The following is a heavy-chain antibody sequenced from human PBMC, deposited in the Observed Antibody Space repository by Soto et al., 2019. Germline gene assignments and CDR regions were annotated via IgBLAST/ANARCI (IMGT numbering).Heavy chain of an antibody. V-gene: IGHV4-30-4*01. CDR2: IYYSGST. D-gene: IGHD2-2*01. Sequence: QVQLQESGPGLVKPSQTLSLTCTVSGGSISSGDYYWSWIRQPPGKGLEWIGYIYYSGSTYYNPSRKGRVTISVDTSQDQFSLKLSSVTAADTAVYYCARVGVPAAGSLGGFDPWGQGTLVTVSS. CDR1: GGSISSGDYY. J-gene: IGHJ5*02. CDR3: ARVGVPAAGSLGGFDP.